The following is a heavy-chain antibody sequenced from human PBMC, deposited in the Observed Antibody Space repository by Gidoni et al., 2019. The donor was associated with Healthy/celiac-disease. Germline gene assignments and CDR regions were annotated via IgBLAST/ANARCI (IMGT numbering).Heavy chain of an antibody. J-gene: IGHJ6*02. CDR1: GGSISSGSYY. D-gene: IGHD2-2*01. V-gene: IGHV4-61*02. Sequence: QVQLQESGPGLVKPSQTLSLTGTVSGGSISSGSYYWSWIRQPAGKGLEWIGRIYTSGSTNYNPSLKSRVTISVDTSKNQFSLKLSSVTAADTAVYYCARGGSSTSLYYYYYGMDVWGQGTTVTVSS. CDR3: ARGGSSTSLYYYYYGMDV. CDR2: IYTSGST.